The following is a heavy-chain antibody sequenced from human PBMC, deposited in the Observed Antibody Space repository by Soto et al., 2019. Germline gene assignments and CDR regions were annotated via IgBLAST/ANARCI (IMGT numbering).Heavy chain of an antibody. Sequence: ASVKVSCKASGYTFTSYGISWVRQAPGQGLEWMGWINPNSGGTNYAQKFQGRVTMTRDTSISTAYMELSRLRSDDTAVYYCARDYDFWSGYYYNWFDPWGQGTLVTVSS. V-gene: IGHV1-2*02. CDR3: ARDYDFWSGYYYNWFDP. J-gene: IGHJ5*02. CDR1: GYTFTSYG. D-gene: IGHD3-3*01. CDR2: INPNSGGT.